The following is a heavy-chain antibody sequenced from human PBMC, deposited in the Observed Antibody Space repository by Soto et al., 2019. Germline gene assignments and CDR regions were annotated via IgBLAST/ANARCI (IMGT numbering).Heavy chain of an antibody. D-gene: IGHD3-16*01. Sequence: QVQLVQSGDEVKKPGASVKVSCKASGYIFVNYGIAWVRQAPGQGLEWMGRISPYTGNTHAATKVQGRHTMTTDTSTSTAYMDLGSLTSDDTAVHYCVMVDNYVTPTPQDVWGQGTTVTVSS. CDR1: GYIFVNYG. J-gene: IGHJ6*02. CDR3: VMVDNYVTPTPQDV. V-gene: IGHV1-18*01. CDR2: ISPYTGNT.